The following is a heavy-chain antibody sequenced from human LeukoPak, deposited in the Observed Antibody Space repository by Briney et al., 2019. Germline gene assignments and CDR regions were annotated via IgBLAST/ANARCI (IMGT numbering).Heavy chain of an antibody. V-gene: IGHV4-34*01. CDR3: ARGGSSGWRKAFYYFDY. Sequence: GSLRLSCATSGFSFSSYAMSWIRQPPGKGLEWIGEINHSGSTNYNPSLKSRVTISVDTSKNQFSLKLSSVTAADTAVYYCARGGSSGWRKAFYYFDYWGQGTLVTVSS. D-gene: IGHD6-19*01. J-gene: IGHJ4*02. CDR1: GFSFSSYA. CDR2: INHSGST.